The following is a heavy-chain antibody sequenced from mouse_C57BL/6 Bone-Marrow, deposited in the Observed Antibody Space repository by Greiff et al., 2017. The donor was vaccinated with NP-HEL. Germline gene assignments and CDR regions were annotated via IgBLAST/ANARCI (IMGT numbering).Heavy chain of an antibody. J-gene: IGHJ4*01. Sequence: VQLQQSGPELVKPGASVKISCKASGYSFTGYYMNWVKQSPEKSLEWIGEINPSTGGTTYNQKSKAKATLTEDKASSTDYMQLKSLTFEDSAVYYCARGREYYAMDYWGQGTSVTVSS. V-gene: IGHV1-42*01. CDR3: ARGREYYAMDY. CDR1: GYSFTGYY. CDR2: INPSTGGT.